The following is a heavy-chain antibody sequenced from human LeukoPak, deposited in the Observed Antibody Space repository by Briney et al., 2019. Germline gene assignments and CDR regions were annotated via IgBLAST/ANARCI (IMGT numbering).Heavy chain of an antibody. CDR1: GFIFSNTW. J-gene: IGHJ4*02. V-gene: IGHV3-7*01. Sequence: GGSLRLSCAASGFIFSNTWMTWVRQAPGKGLEWVANIKEDGSEKYYVDSVKGRFTISRDNAKNSLYLQMNSLRADDTAVYYCARMRYSDYWGQGTLVTVSS. CDR2: IKEDGSEK. CDR3: ARMRYSDY. D-gene: IGHD1-1*01.